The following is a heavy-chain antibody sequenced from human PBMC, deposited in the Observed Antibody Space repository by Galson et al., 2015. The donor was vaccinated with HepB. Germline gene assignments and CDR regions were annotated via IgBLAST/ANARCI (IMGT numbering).Heavy chain of an antibody. Sequence: FSSYGMHWVRQAPGKGLEWVAVISYDGSNKYYADSVKGRFTISRDNSKNTLYLQMNSLRAEDTAVYYCAKVEGGFGYYYYGMDVWGQGTTVTVSS. J-gene: IGHJ6*02. CDR1: FSSYG. CDR2: ISYDGSNK. V-gene: IGHV3-30*18. D-gene: IGHD3-3*01. CDR3: AKVEGGFGYYYYGMDV.